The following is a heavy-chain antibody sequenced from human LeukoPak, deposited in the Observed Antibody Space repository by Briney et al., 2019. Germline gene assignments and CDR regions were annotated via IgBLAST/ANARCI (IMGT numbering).Heavy chain of an antibody. V-gene: IGHV4-61*02. CDR3: ARLVHSRLLYEWYFDY. Sequence: SQTLSLTCTVSGGSISSGSYYWSWIRQPAGKGLEWIGRIYTSGSTNYNPSLKSRVTISVDTSKNQFSLKLSSVTAADTAVYYCARLVHSRLLYEWYFDYWGQGTLVTVSS. J-gene: IGHJ4*02. CDR2: IYTSGST. D-gene: IGHD3-3*01. CDR1: GGSISSGSYY.